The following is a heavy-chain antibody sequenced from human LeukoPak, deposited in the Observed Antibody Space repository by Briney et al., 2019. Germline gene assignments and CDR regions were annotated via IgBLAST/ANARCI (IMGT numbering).Heavy chain of an antibody. CDR3: AARYSGSYSVSYYYYGMDV. CDR2: IYSSGST. Sequence: SETLSLTCTVSGASINNNYWSWVRQPPGKGLEWIGFIYSSGSTKYNPSLESRVTISVDTSKNRFSLKLNSVTAADTAIYYCAARYSGSYSVSYYYYGMDVWGQGTTVTVSS. J-gene: IGHJ6*02. CDR1: GASINNNY. D-gene: IGHD1-26*01. V-gene: IGHV4-59*08.